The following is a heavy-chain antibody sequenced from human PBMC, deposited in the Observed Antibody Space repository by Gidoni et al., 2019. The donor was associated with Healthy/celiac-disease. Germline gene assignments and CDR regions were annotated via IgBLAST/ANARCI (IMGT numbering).Heavy chain of an antibody. D-gene: IGHD2-2*01. V-gene: IGHV2-5*02. Sequence: QITLKESGPTLVKPTQTLTLTCTFSGFSLSTSGVGVGWIRQPPGKALEWLALIYWDDDKRYSPSLKSRLTITKDTSKNQVVLTMTNMDPVDTATYYCAHRGFTRGGTVYYYYYYMDVWGKGTTVTVSS. CDR1: GFSLSTSGVG. J-gene: IGHJ6*03. CDR2: IYWDDDK. CDR3: AHRGFTRGGTVYYYYYYMDV.